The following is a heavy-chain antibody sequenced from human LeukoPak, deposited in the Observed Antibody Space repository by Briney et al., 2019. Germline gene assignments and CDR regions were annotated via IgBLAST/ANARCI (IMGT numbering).Heavy chain of an antibody. J-gene: IGHJ4*02. Sequence: PSETLSLTCTVSGGSISSYYWSWIRQPTGKGLEWIGRIYTSGSTNYNPSLKSRVTMSVDTPKNQFSLKLSSVTAADTAVYYCARDTASYGDPYYFDYWGQGTLVTVSS. CDR3: ARDTASYGDPYYFDY. CDR2: IYTSGST. D-gene: IGHD5-18*01. CDR1: GGSISSYY. V-gene: IGHV4-4*07.